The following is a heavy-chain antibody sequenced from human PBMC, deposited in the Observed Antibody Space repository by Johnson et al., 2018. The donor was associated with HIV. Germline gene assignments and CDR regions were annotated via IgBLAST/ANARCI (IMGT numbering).Heavy chain of an antibody. CDR1: GFAFSNYA. CDR3: AKAGAVAGPGIDAFDI. D-gene: IGHD6-19*01. J-gene: IGHJ3*02. V-gene: IGHV3-30-3*01. Sequence: QVQLVESGGGVVQPGGSLRLSCAASGFAFSNYAMHWVRKAPGKGLEWMAIISYDGSNEYYADSVKGRFTISRDNSKNTLYLQMNSLRAEDTAVYYCAKAGAVAGPGIDAFDIWGQGTMVTVSS. CDR2: ISYDGSNE.